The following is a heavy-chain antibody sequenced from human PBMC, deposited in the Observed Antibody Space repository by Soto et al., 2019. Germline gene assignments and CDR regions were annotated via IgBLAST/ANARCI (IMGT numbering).Heavy chain of an antibody. V-gene: IGHV3-21*01. CDR1: GFTFSTYT. D-gene: IGHD1-26*01. CDR2: INGRGNYI. J-gene: IGHJ4*02. Sequence: GGSLRLSCASSGFTFSTYTMNWVRQVPGKGLEWVSSINGRGNYIYYAESVKGRFTISRDNAKNSLYLQMDRLRAEDTALYYCVREDGKVGTNSAFDYWGLGALLTVSS. CDR3: VREDGKVGTNSAFDY.